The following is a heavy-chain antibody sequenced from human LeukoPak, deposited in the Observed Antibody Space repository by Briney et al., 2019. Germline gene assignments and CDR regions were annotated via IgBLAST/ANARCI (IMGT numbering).Heavy chain of an antibody. CDR3: ARDKFPRITMIVVVITRSWFDP. CDR1: GYTFTGYY. Sequence: GASVKVSCKASGYTFTGYYMHWVRQAPGQGLEWMGWINPNSGGTNYAQKFQGRVTMTRDTSISTAYMELSRLRSDDTAVYYCARDKFPRITMIVVVITRSWFDPWGQGTLVTVSS. V-gene: IGHV1-2*02. CDR2: INPNSGGT. D-gene: IGHD3-22*01. J-gene: IGHJ5*02.